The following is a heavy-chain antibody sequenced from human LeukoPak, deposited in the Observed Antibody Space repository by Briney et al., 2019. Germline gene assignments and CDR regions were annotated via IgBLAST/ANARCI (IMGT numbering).Heavy chain of an antibody. V-gene: IGHV1-46*01. CDR3: ASGEAYYDFWSGYKAFDY. Sequence: ASVKVSCKASGYTFTSYAMHWVRQAPGQRLEWMGIINPSGGSTSYAQKFQGRVTMTRDTSTSTVYMELSSLRSEDTAVYYCASGEAYYDFWSGYKAFDYWGQGTLVTVSS. CDR1: GYTFTSYA. CDR2: INPSGGST. J-gene: IGHJ4*02. D-gene: IGHD3-3*01.